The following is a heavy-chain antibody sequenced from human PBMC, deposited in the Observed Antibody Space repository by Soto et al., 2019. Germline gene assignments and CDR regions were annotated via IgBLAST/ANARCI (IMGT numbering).Heavy chain of an antibody. D-gene: IGHD6-13*01. CDR3: AADHPYSSSW. J-gene: IGHJ4*02. Sequence: SETLSLTCTVSGGSVSSGSYYWSWIRHRPRKGLDWIGYIYYSGSTNYNPSLKSRVTISVDTSKNQFSLKLSSVTAADTAVYYCAADHPYSSSWWGQGTLVTVSS. CDR2: IYYSGST. V-gene: IGHV4-61*01. CDR1: GGSVSSGSYY.